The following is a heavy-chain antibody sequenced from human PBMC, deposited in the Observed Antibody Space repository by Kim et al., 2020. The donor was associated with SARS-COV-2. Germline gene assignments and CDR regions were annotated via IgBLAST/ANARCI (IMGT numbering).Heavy chain of an antibody. D-gene: IGHD2-21*01. Sequence: IYADPVKGRVTISRDNARNTLYLQMNSLRAEDTAVYYCAALKIDGGQGTLVTVSS. J-gene: IGHJ4*02. CDR3: AALKID. V-gene: IGHV3-74*01.